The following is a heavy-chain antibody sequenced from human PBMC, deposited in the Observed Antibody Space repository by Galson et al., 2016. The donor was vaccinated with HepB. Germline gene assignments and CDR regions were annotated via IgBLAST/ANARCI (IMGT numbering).Heavy chain of an antibody. CDR2: IYSGGAT. D-gene: IGHD3/OR15-3a*01. V-gene: IGHV3-66*01. CDR1: GVTVSNNY. J-gene: IGHJ4*02. Sequence: SLRLSCAASGVTVSNNYMSWVRPAPGRGLEWVSVIYSGGATYYADSVKGRFTIPRDNSKNTVYLQMNSLRAEDTAVYYCARDTWTWNGGQGTLVTVSS. CDR3: ARDTWTWN.